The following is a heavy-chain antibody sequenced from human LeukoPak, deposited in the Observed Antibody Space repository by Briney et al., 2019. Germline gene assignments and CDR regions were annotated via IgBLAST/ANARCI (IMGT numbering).Heavy chain of an antibody. Sequence: SETLSLTCAVSGGAFSNYFWTWIRQPPGKGLDWIAEINDSGSTNSNSSLRSRVAISLDTSKNQFSLRLTSVTAADTAVYYCARGQYCSTTTCYSARRYFNFWGQGTLVTVSS. CDR1: GGAFSNYF. D-gene: IGHD2-2*01. CDR2: INDSGST. J-gene: IGHJ4*02. CDR3: ARGQYCSTTTCYSARRYFNF. V-gene: IGHV4-34*01.